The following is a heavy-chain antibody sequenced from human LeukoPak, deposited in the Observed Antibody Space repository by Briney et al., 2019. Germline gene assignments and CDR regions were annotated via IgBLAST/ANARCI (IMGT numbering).Heavy chain of an antibody. CDR2: IIPIFGTA. D-gene: IGHD5-18*01. CDR3: ARVHTRRGYSYGPADY. V-gene: IGHV1-69*05. CDR1: VGTFSSYA. J-gene: IGHJ4*02. Sequence: SVKVSCKASVGTFSSYAISWVRQAPGQGLEWMGGIIPIFGTANYTQKFQGRVTITTDESTSTAYMELSSLRSEDTAVYYCARVHTRRGYSYGPADYWGQGTLVTVSS.